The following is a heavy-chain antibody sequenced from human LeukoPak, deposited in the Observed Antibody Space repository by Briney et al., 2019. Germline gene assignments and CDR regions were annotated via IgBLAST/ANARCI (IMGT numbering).Heavy chain of an antibody. CDR2: IIPIFGTA. D-gene: IGHD3-3*01. CDR1: GGTFSSYA. V-gene: IGHV1-69*01. J-gene: IGHJ4*02. Sequence: SVKVSCKASGGTFSSYAISWVRQAPGQGLEWMGGIIPIFGTANYAQKFQGRVTITADESTSTAYMELRSLRSDDTAVYYCARKRIRFLEWPEVDYWGQGTLVTVSS. CDR3: ARKRIRFLEWPEVDY.